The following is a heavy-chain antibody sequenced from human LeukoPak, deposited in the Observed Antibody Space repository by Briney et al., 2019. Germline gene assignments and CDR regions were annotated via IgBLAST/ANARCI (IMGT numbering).Heavy chain of an antibody. Sequence: SETLSLTCTVSGGSISSYYWSWIRQPPGKGLEWIGYIYYSGSTNYNPSLKNRVTISVDTSKNQFSLKLSSVTAADTAVYYCARVRATMIVVVIPREFDAFDIWGQGTVVTVSS. CDR1: GGSISSYY. D-gene: IGHD3-22*01. CDR3: ARVRATMIVVVIPREFDAFDI. J-gene: IGHJ3*02. CDR2: IYYSGST. V-gene: IGHV4-59*01.